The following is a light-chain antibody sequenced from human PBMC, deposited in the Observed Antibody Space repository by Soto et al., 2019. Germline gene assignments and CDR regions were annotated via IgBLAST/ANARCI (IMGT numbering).Light chain of an antibody. CDR3: QQYTHWPRT. Sequence: ETVMTQSPATLSGSPGERATLSCRASQSVSSNLAWYQQKPGQAPRLLIYGASTRATGIPARFSGSGSGIEFTLTISSLQSEDFAVYYCQQYTHWPRTFGQGTKVDVK. J-gene: IGKJ1*01. V-gene: IGKV3-15*01. CDR1: QSVSSN. CDR2: GAS.